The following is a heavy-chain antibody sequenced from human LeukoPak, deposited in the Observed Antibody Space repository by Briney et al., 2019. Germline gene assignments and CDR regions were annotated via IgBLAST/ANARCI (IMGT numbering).Heavy chain of an antibody. Sequence: SETLSLTCTVSSGSISTSNYYWGWVRQPPGKALEWIGNIFYSGSTYYSPSLKSRVTISLDTSRNQFSLKLSSVTAADTAVYYCARGSSSGRDGYNYLVDYWGQGTLVTVSS. J-gene: IGHJ4*02. V-gene: IGHV4-39*07. CDR3: ARGSSSGRDGYNYLVDY. D-gene: IGHD5-24*01. CDR1: SGSISTSNYY. CDR2: IFYSGST.